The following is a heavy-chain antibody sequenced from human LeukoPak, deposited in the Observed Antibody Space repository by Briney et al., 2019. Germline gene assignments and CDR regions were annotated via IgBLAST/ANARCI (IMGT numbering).Heavy chain of an antibody. CDR1: GFILTFYP. D-gene: IGHD2-2*02. J-gene: IGHJ3*01. CDR3: AKGRWGLAINNLYN. V-gene: IGHV3-23*01. CDR2: ISYWGDST. Sequence: GGSLRLSCAASGFILTFYPMGWAPHAPGKALECVSVISYWGDSTHHARSVQGRFTISSDSSSNTFDPQMNSRRGEDTAFYYCAKGRWGLAINNLYNWGQGKMGTVSS.